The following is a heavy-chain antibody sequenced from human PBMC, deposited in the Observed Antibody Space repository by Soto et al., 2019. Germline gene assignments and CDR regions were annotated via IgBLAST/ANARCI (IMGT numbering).Heavy chain of an antibody. Sequence: GGSLRLSCTASGFIFSTYSMNWVRQAPGKGQEWVSYIGGSGSNIFYAASVKGRFTISRDNAENSLFLQMNSLRDEDTAVYYCSSDYNYAFDFWGHGTTVTVSS. D-gene: IGHD1-1*01. V-gene: IGHV3-48*02. J-gene: IGHJ3*01. CDR1: GFIFSTYS. CDR3: SSDYNYAFDF. CDR2: IGGSGSNI.